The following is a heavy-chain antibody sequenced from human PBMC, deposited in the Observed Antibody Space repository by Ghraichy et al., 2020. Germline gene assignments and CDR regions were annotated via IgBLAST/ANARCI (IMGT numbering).Heavy chain of an antibody. Sequence: GGSLRLSCAASGFTFGTYSMNWVRQAPGKGLEWVSSISSRSTYIYYADSVKGRFTISRDNAKTLLYIQMNNLRAEDTAGYYCARDLELAPAPNAYFDLWVPGTLDTGSS. CDR3: ARDLELAPAPNAYFDL. J-gene: IGHJ2*01. CDR2: ISSRSTYI. D-gene: IGHD6-25*01. V-gene: IGHV3-21*01. CDR1: GFTFGTYS.